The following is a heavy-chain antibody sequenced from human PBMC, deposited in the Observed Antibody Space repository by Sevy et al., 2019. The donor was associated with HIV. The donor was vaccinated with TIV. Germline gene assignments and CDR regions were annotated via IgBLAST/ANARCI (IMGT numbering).Heavy chain of an antibody. CDR2: LSFGCGKI. D-gene: IGHD2-8*01. CDR3: AREGCTKPHDY. J-gene: IGHJ4*02. V-gene: IGHV3-23*01. Sequence: GGSLRLSCAASCFDFSIYSMSWVRQAPGKGLEWVSTLSFGCGKINYADSVKGRFTSSRDNSKRSVYLQMNNMRVEDTAVYYCAREGCTKPHDYWGQGTLVTVSS. CDR1: CFDFSIYS.